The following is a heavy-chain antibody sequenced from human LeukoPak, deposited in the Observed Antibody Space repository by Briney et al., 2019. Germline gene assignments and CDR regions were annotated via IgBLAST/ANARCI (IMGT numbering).Heavy chain of an antibody. D-gene: IGHD5-24*01. CDR2: IKEDGSAK. CDR1: GFTFSTSW. CDR3: ARDRAYNRFDY. Sequence: GGSVRLSCVGSGFTFSTSWMAWVRQAPGKGLEWVANIKEDGSAKNYVGSVRGRFTVSRDNAKKSVYLEMNSLRAEDTAVYYCARDRAYNRFDYWGQGTLVTVSS. J-gene: IGHJ4*02. V-gene: IGHV3-7*01.